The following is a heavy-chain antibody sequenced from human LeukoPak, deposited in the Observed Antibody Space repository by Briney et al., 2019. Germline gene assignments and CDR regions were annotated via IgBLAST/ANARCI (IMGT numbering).Heavy chain of an antibody. CDR3: AGDSPCGGDCYHWFDP. Sequence: GGSLRLSCAASGFTFSSYSMNWVRQAPGKGLEWVSYISSSSSTIYYADSVKGRFTISRDNAKNSLYLQMNSLRAEDTAVYYCAGDSPCGGDCYHWFDPWGQGTLVTVSS. CDR2: ISSSSSTI. V-gene: IGHV3-48*04. CDR1: GFTFSSYS. J-gene: IGHJ5*02. D-gene: IGHD2-21*02.